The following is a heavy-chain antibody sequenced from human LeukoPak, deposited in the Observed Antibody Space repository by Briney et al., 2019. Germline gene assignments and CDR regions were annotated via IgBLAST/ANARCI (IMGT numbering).Heavy chain of an antibody. CDR3: ARVAGYCSTTSCYGYYFDS. CDR1: GFTFSNYY. Sequence: PGGSLRLSCAASGFTFSNYYMTWIRQAQGKGLEWVSYITSSGGAMYYADSVKGRFTISRGNAKNSLYLQMNSLRAEDTAVYYCARVAGYCSTTSCYGYYFDSWGQGTLVTVSS. V-gene: IGHV3-11*04. CDR2: ITSSGGAM. D-gene: IGHD2-2*01. J-gene: IGHJ4*02.